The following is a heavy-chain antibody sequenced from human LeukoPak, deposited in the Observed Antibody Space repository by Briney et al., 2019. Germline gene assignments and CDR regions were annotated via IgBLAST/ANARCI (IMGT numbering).Heavy chain of an antibody. V-gene: IGHV3-21*01. CDR1: GFTFSSYS. Sequence: GGSLRLSCAASGFTFSSYSMNWIRQAPGKGLEWVSSISSSSSYICYADSVKGRFTISRDNAKNSLYLQMNSLRAEDTAVYYCARDQGSGKLDYWGQGTLVTVSS. CDR2: ISSSSSYI. J-gene: IGHJ4*02. CDR3: ARDQGSGKLDY. D-gene: IGHD1-26*01.